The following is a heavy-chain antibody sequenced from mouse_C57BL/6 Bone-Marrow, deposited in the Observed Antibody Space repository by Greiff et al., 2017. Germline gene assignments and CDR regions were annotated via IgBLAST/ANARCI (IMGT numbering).Heavy chain of an antibody. CDR3: ARDYGSSYWYFDV. Sequence: VQLQQSGPELVKPGASVKLSCKASGYTFTSYDINWVKQRPGQGLEWIGWIYPGDGSTKYNAKFKGKATLTVDTSSSTASMELHRLTSEDSAVYFCARDYGSSYWYFDVWGTGTTVTVSS. J-gene: IGHJ1*03. CDR1: GYTFTSYD. CDR2: IYPGDGST. D-gene: IGHD1-1*01. V-gene: IGHV1-85*01.